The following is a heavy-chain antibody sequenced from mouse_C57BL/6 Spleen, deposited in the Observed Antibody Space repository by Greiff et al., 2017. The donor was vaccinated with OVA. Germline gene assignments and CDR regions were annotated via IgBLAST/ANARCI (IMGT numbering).Heavy chain of an antibody. CDR2: FHPYNDDT. Sequence: QVQLQQSGAELVKPGASVKMSCKASGYTFTTYPLEWMKQNHGKSLEWIGNFHPYNDDTQYNEKFQGKATLTVAKSSSPVYLALSRLTSDDSAVYYRARGITTVVAKGYWYFDVWGTGTTVTVSS. D-gene: IGHD1-1*01. CDR1: GYTFTTYP. V-gene: IGHV1-47*01. J-gene: IGHJ1*03. CDR3: ARGITTVVAKGYWYFDV.